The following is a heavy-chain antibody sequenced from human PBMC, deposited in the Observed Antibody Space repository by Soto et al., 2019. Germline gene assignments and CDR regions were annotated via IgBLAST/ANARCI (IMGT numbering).Heavy chain of an antibody. CDR1: GFTFSNAW. V-gene: IGHV3-15*01. Sequence: GGSLRLSCAASGFTFSNAWMSWVRQAPGKGLEWVGRRKSKTDGGTTDYAAPVKGRFTISRDDSKNTLYLQMNSLKTEDTAVYYCTTDDYGDYVKDYWGQGTLVTVSS. CDR3: TTDDYGDYVKDY. D-gene: IGHD4-17*01. J-gene: IGHJ4*02. CDR2: RKSKTDGGTT.